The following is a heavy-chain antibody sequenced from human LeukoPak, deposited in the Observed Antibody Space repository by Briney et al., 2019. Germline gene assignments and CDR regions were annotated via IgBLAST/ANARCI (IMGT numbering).Heavy chain of an antibody. J-gene: IGHJ4*02. Sequence: PGGSLRLSCAASGFTFSDYYMSWIRQAPGKGLEWVSYISSSGSTIYYADSVKRRFTISRDNPKNSLYLQMNSLRAEDTAVYYCARDRPTYYYDSSGYLTLDYWGQGTLVTVSS. CDR1: GFTFSDYY. D-gene: IGHD3-22*01. CDR3: ARDRPTYYYDSSGYLTLDY. V-gene: IGHV3-11*01. CDR2: ISSSGSTI.